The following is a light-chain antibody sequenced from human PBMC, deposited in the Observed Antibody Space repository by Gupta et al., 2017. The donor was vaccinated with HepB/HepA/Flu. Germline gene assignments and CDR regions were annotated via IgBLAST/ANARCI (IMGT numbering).Light chain of an antibody. Sequence: QPLFTQLPAVSAAPGQQFTVYCCGRSSNIGNNYVSWYQQLPGTAPNLLIYENTKRPSGIPDRFSGSNSGTTGTLSITGPQTVDEADYYCGTWDSSLSAGVFGSGTKLTVL. CDR3: GTWDSSLSAGV. CDR2: ENT. V-gene: IGLV1-51*02. J-gene: IGLJ1*01. CDR1: SSNIGNNY.